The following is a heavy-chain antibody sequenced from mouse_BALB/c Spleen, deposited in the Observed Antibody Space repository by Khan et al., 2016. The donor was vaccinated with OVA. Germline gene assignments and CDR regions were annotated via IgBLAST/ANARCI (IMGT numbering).Heavy chain of an antibody. CDR2: ISTYYGDA. V-gene: IGHV1S137*01. CDR1: GYTFTDYA. CDR3: ARGSGNSRFAY. Sequence: QVQLQQSGAELVRPGVSVKISCKGSGYTFTDYAMHWVKQSHAKSLEWIGVISTYYGDADCNQKFKGKATMTVDKSSSTAYMELARLTSEDSAIYYCARGSGNSRFAYWGQGTLVTVSA. D-gene: IGHD1-3*01. J-gene: IGHJ3*01.